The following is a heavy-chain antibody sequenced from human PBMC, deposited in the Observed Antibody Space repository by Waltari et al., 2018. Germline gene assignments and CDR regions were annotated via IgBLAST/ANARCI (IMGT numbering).Heavy chain of an antibody. CDR3: ARGRATNDY. CDR2: IKQDGSEK. V-gene: IGHV3-7*01. J-gene: IGHJ4*02. Sequence: EVQLVESGGGLVQPGGYLRLSCAASGFTFSNYLMTWVRQAPGKGLEGVANIKQDGSEKYYVDSVKGRFTISRDNAKNSLYLQMNSLRAEDTAVYYCARGRATNDYWGQGTLVTVSS. CDR1: GFTFSNYL.